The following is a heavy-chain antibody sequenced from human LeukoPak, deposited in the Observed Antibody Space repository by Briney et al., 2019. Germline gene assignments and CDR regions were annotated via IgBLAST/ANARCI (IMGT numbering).Heavy chain of an antibody. CDR3: ASEGVSWADY. D-gene: IGHD6-13*01. Sequence: GGSLRLSCAASGFTVSSNYMSRVRQAPGKGLEWVSVIYSGGSTYYADSVEGRFTISRDNSKNTLYLQMNSLRAEDTAVYYCASEGVSWADYWGQGTLVAVSS. J-gene: IGHJ4*02. V-gene: IGHV3-66*01. CDR1: GFTVSSNY. CDR2: IYSGGST.